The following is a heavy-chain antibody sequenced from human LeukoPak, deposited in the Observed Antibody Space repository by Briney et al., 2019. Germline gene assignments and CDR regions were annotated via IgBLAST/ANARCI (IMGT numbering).Heavy chain of an antibody. CDR3: ARDGTSSWSFDY. V-gene: IGHV3-21*06. J-gene: IGHJ4*02. CDR1: GLTFSTYN. CDR2: ITPTRSFK. D-gene: IGHD6-13*01. Sequence: GGSLTLSCVASGLTFSTYNINWVRQAPGKGLEWLSSITPTRSFKYYADSVKGRFTISRDNAKNSLYLQMNSLRAEDTAVYYCARDGTSSWSFDYWGLGTLVTVSS.